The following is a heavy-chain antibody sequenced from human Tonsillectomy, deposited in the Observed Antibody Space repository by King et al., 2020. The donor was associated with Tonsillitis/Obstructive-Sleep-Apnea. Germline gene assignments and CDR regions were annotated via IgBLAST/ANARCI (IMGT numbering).Heavy chain of an antibody. D-gene: IGHD1-26*01. V-gene: IGHV2-5*02. Sequence: TLKESGPTLVKPTQTLTLTCTFSGFSLSTSGVGVGWIRQPPGQALEWLALVYWDDDKRYSPSLKGRLTITKDTSKNQVVLTMTNMHPVDTATYYCARQPYSGSFYDHYYYMDVWGKGTTVTVSS. CDR2: VYWDDDK. CDR3: ARQPYSGSFYDHYYYMDV. CDR1: GFSLSTSGVG. J-gene: IGHJ6*03.